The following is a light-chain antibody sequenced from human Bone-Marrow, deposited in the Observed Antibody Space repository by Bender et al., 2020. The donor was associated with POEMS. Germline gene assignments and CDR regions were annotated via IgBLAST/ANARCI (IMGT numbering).Light chain of an antibody. J-gene: IGLJ2*01. V-gene: IGLV3-21*04. CDR1: NIGRRG. Sequence: SLVLTQAPSLAVAPGSTATITCGGDNIGRRGVHWYQLKPGQAPVMVIYYDSERPSGMLERFSGSKSRNAAVLTITRVEAGDEADYYCQVWDSNSNHVIFGGGTTLTVL. CDR3: QVWDSNSNHVI. CDR2: YDS.